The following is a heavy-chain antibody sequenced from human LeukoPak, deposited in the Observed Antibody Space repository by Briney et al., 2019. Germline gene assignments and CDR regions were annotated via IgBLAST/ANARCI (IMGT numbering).Heavy chain of an antibody. D-gene: IGHD3-10*01. CDR1: GGSFSGYY. CDR3: ARVRNLITIYYFDY. CDR2: INHSGST. V-gene: IGHV4-34*01. J-gene: IGHJ4*02. Sequence: SETLSLTCAVYGGSFSGYYRSWIRQPPGKGLEWIGEINHSGSTNYNPSLKSRVTISVDTSKNQFSLKLSSVTAADTAVYYCARVRNLITIYYFDYWGQGTLVTVSS.